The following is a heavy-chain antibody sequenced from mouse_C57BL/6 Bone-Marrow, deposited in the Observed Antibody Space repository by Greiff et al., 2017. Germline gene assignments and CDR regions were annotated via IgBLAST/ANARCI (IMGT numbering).Heavy chain of an antibody. CDR3: ARIYYYGTGGGFAY. CDR2: IYPGSGNT. J-gene: IGHJ3*01. CDR1: GYTFTDYY. Sequence: VMLVESGAELVRPGASVKLSCKASGYTFTDYYINWVKQRPGQGLEWIARIYPGSGNTYYNEKFKGKATLTAEKSSSTAYMQLSSLTSEDSAVYFCARIYYYGTGGGFAYWGQGTLVTVSA. V-gene: IGHV1-76*01. D-gene: IGHD1-1*01.